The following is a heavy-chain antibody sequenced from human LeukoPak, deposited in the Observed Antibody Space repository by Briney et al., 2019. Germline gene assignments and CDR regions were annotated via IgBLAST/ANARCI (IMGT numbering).Heavy chain of an antibody. CDR2: IYYSGNT. J-gene: IGHJ4*02. Sequence: SETLSLTCTVSGGSISSSSDYWGWIRQPPGKGLEWIGSIYYSGNTYYNPSLKSRVTISLDTSKNQFSPKLSSVTAADTAAYYCARQSVRAIAIAARPGNYFDYWGQGTLVTVSS. CDR3: ARQSVRAIAIAARPGNYFDY. D-gene: IGHD6-6*01. V-gene: IGHV4-39*01. CDR1: GGSISSSSDY.